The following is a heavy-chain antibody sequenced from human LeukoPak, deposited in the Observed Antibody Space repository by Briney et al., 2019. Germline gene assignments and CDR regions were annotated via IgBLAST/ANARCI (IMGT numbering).Heavy chain of an antibody. J-gene: IGHJ4*02. V-gene: IGHV3-23*01. CDR1: GFTFNIYD. CDR2: ISGSDVGT. CDR3: ARAIRL. D-gene: IGHD1-1*01. Sequence: GGSLRLSCAASGFTFNIYDMNWVRQAPGKGLEWVSSISGSDVGTHYADSVKGRFTISRDNSKNTLYLQMDSLRAEDTGIYYCARAIRLWGQGTLVTVSS.